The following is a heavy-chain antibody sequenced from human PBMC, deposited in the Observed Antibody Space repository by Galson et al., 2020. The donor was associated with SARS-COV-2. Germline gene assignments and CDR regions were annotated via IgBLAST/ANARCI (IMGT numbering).Heavy chain of an antibody. CDR3: AKDGDGTAMANNPFDY. Sequence: GGSLRLSCAASGFTFSSYAMSWVRQAAGKGLEWVSAISGSGGSTYYADSVKGRFTISRDNSKNTLYLQMNSLRAEDTAVYYCAKDGDGTAMANNPFDYWGQGTLVTVSS. CDR2: ISGSGGST. CDR1: GFTFSSYA. V-gene: IGHV3-23*01. D-gene: IGHD5-18*01. J-gene: IGHJ4*02.